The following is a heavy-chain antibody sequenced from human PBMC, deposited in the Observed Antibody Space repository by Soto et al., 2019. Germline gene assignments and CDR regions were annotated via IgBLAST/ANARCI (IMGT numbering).Heavy chain of an antibody. CDR3: ARDDHSGWAHDEFAV. V-gene: IGHV1-69*01. CDR2: IIPIFGAS. Sequence: QVHLVQSGAEMKKPGSSVRVSCEASGGTFTTSGFGWVRQAPGQGPEWMGGIIPIFGASNYAPKFQGRIKISADESTSTCYEEISSHKSEDNAPYYCARDDHSGWAHDEFAVWGAGTLIIVSS. J-gene: IGHJ3*01. D-gene: IGHD4-4*01. CDR1: GGTFTTSG.